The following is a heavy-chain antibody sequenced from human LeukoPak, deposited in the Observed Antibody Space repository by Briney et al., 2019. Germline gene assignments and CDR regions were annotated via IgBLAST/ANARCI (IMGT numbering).Heavy chain of an antibody. CDR2: MYIGGET. V-gene: IGHV4-4*07. CDR1: GGSVSSYY. J-gene: IGHJ4*02. CDR3: ASGIQTQGNNF. D-gene: IGHD4-23*01. Sequence: SETLSLTCTVSGGSVSSYYWTWIRQPAGKGLEWVGRMYIGGETNYNPSLRNRATLSLDTSKNQFSLKLTSLTAADSAVYYCASGIQTQGNNFWGQGTLVTVSS.